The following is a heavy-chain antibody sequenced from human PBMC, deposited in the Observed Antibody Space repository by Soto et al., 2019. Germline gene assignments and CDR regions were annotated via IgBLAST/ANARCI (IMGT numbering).Heavy chain of an antibody. V-gene: IGHV3-33*01. Sequence: AGGSLRLSCAASGFTFSSYGMHWVRQAPGKGLEWVAVIWYDGSNKYYADSVKGRFTISRDNSKNTLYLQMNSLSAEDTAVYYFARDYDFWSGYPIYAFDIWGQGTMVTVS. CDR3: ARDYDFWSGYPIYAFDI. CDR1: GFTFSSYG. D-gene: IGHD3-3*01. CDR2: IWYDGSNK. J-gene: IGHJ3*02.